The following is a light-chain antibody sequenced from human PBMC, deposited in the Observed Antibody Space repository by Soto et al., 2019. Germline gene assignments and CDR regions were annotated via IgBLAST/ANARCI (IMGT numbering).Light chain of an antibody. V-gene: IGLV2-14*01. CDR3: SSYTSSSTDV. CDR2: DVT. CDR1: SSDVGGYYS. J-gene: IGLJ1*01. Sequence: QSALTQPASVSGSPGQSITISCTGTSSDVGGYYSVSWYQQHPGKAPKLMIYDVTNRPSGVSNRFSGSKSGNTASLTISGLQAEDEADYYCSSYTSSSTDVFGPGTKLTVL.